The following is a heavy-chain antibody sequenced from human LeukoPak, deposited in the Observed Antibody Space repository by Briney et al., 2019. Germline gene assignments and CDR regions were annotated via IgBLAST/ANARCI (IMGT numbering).Heavy chain of an antibody. CDR3: ARDYCSSTSCYFDY. Sequence: ASVKVSCKASGYSFTTYGISWVRQAPGQGLEWLGWISAYNANTNYALKLQGRVTMTTDTSTSTAYMELRSLRSDDTAVYYCARDYCSSTSCYFDYWGQGTLVTVSS. V-gene: IGHV1-18*01. CDR2: ISAYNANT. D-gene: IGHD2-2*01. CDR1: GYSFTTYG. J-gene: IGHJ4*02.